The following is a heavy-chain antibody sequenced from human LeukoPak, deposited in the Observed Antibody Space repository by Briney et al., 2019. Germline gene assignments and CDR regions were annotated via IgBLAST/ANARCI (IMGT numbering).Heavy chain of an antibody. CDR2: IYYSGST. D-gene: IGHD1-26*01. CDR3: ARRSGSHSYYFDY. Sequence: SETLSLTCTVSGGSISSYYWSWIRQPPGKGLEWIGYIYYSGSTNYNPSLKSRVTISVDTSKNQFSLKLSSVTAADTAVYYCARRSGSHSYYFDYWGQGTLVTVSS. V-gene: IGHV4-59*08. J-gene: IGHJ4*02. CDR1: GGSISSYY.